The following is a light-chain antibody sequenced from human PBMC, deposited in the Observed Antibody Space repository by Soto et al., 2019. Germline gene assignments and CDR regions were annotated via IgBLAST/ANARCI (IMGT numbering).Light chain of an antibody. J-gene: IGKJ2*01. CDR3: QQYSSYST. CDR2: KAS. CDR1: QSISSW. V-gene: IGKV1-5*03. Sequence: DIQMTQSPSTLSASVGDRVTITCRASQSISSWLAWYQQKPGKAPKLLIYKASTLESGVTSRFSGSGSGTEFTLTISSLQPDDLATYYCQQYSSYSTCGQGTKLEIK.